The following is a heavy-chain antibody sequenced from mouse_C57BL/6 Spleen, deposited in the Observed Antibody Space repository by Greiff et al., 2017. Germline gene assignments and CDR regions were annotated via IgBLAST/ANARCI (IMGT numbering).Heavy chain of an antibody. J-gene: IGHJ3*01. V-gene: IGHV14-4*01. CDR1: GFNIKDDY. CDR3: TLYDYDAWFAY. Sequence: EVKLVESGAELVRPGASVKLSCTASGFNIKDDYMHWVKQRPEQGLEWIGWIDPENGDTEYASKFQGKATITADTSSNTAYLQLSSLTSEDTAVYYCTLYDYDAWFAYGGQGTLVTVSA. D-gene: IGHD2-4*01. CDR2: IDPENGDT.